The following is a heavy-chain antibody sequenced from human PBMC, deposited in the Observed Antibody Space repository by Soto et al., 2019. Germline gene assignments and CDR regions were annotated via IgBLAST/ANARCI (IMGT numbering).Heavy chain of an antibody. CDR3: ASSTHDPYVSSGRFDY. Sequence: KPSETLSLTCTVSGGSISSGGYYWSWIRQHPGKGLEWIGYIYYSGSTYYNPSLKSRVTISVDTSKNQFSLKLSSVTAADTAVYYCASSTHDPYVSSGRFDYWGQGTLVTVSS. CDR2: IYYSGST. V-gene: IGHV4-31*03. J-gene: IGHJ4*02. D-gene: IGHD3-22*01. CDR1: GGSISSGGYY.